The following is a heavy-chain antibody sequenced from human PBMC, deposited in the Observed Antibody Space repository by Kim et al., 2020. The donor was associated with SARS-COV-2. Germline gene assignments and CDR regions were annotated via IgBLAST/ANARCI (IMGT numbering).Heavy chain of an antibody. CDR3: ARASYSSGWQFDY. CDR2: ISYDGSNK. Sequence: GGSLRLSCAASGFTFSNYAMHWVRQAPGKGLEWVALISYDGSNKYYADSVKGRFTISRDNSKNTLYLQMNSLRAEDTAVYYCARASYSSGWQFDYWGQGTLVTVSS. V-gene: IGHV3-30*04. J-gene: IGHJ4*02. CDR1: GFTFSNYA. D-gene: IGHD6-19*01.